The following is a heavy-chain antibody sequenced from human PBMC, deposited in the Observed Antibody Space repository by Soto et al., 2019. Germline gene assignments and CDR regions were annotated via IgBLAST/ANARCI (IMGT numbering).Heavy chain of an antibody. CDR3: VRRHVSATGIDWFDH. D-gene: IGHD6-13*01. V-gene: IGHV1-3*01. J-gene: IGHJ5*02. CDR1: GYTFTSYC. Sequence: ASVKVSCKAPGYTFTSYCIHWVRQVPGQRLEWMGWINAANGDTRYSPKFQGRDTITRETSASTAYMELSSLRSEDTAVYYCVRRHVSATGIDWFDHWGQGTLVTVSS. CDR2: INAANGDT.